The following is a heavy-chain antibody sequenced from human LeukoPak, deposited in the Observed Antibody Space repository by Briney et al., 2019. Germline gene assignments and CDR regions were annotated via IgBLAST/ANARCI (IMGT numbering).Heavy chain of an antibody. CDR2: ISYDGSNK. CDR1: GFTFSSYA. V-gene: IGHV3-30-3*01. CDR3: ARVGTMVVVIIAYFDY. D-gene: IGHD3-22*01. Sequence: GGSLRLSCAASGFTFSSYAMHWVRQAPGKGLEWVAAISYDGSNKKYADSVKGRFTISRDNSKKTLYLQMNSLRDDDTAVHYCARVGTMVVVIIAYFDYWGQGTLVTVSS. J-gene: IGHJ4*02.